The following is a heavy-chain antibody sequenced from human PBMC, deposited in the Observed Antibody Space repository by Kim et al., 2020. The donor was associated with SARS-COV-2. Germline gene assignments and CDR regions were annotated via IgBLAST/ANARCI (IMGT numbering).Heavy chain of an antibody. CDR2: LSYSGNT. V-gene: IGHV4-59*08. CDR1: GGSISSYS. Sequence: SETLSLTCTVSGGSISSYSWSLMRQPPGKGLEWIGYLSYSGNTNYAPSLKSRVTISVDTSKNQFSLKLSSVTAADTAVYYCARHGGESMIRGVLGAFDIWGQGTMVTVSA. D-gene: IGHD3-10*01. CDR3: ARHGGESMIRGVLGAFDI. J-gene: IGHJ3*02.